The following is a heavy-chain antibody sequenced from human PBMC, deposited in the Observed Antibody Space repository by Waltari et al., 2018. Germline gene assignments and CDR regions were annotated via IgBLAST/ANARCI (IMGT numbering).Heavy chain of an antibody. CDR1: GGSITNENYY. CDR3: ARHLSGSGSYNSPVTHFDF. CDR2: IFYSGIT. Sequence: QLQLQESGPGLVKPSETLSLTCTVSGGSITNENYYWGWIRQPPGKGLEWIESIFYSGITYYNPSLKSRVTISVDTSKNQFSLKLSSMTAEDTAVYYCARHLSGSGSYNSPVTHFDFWGRGILVTVSS. D-gene: IGHD3-10*01. J-gene: IGHJ4*02. V-gene: IGHV4-39*01.